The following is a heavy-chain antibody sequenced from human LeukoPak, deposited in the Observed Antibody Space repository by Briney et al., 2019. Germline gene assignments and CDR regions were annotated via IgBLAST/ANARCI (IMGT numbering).Heavy chain of an antibody. V-gene: IGHV4-34*01. D-gene: IGHD2-21*02. CDR3: ARGKEYCGGDCFSSWYFDL. CDR1: CGPFSGYY. Sequence: NPSETLSLTCAVYCGPFSGYYWSWIRQSPGKGLEWMGEINQSGSTTYKPSLKGRVTISVDTSKTQFSLKLSSVTAADTAVYYCARGKEYCGGDCFSSWYFDLWGRGTLVTVSS. CDR2: INQSGST. J-gene: IGHJ2*01.